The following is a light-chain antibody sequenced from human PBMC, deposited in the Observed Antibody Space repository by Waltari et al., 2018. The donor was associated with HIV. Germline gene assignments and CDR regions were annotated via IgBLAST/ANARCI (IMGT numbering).Light chain of an antibody. CDR2: WAS. CDR1: RSVLFSPNNQNY. Sequence: DIVMTQSPDSLAVSLGERAAIKCKSSRSVLFSPNNQNYLAWYQQKPGQPPQVLIYWASTRKSGVPDRFSASGSGTDFTLTISRLQPEDVALYYCQHYFTTPPTFGQGTKVELK. CDR3: QHYFTTPPT. V-gene: IGKV4-1*01. J-gene: IGKJ1*01.